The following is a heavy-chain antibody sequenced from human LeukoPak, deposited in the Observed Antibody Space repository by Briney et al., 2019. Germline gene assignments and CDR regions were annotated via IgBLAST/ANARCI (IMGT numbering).Heavy chain of an antibody. D-gene: IGHD3-9*01. CDR1: GRIFSSYA. J-gene: IGHJ1*01. CDR2: TIPIFGTA. Sequence: GASVKLSCKASGRIFSSYAISWVRQAPGQGLEWMGRTIPIFGTANYAQIFQDRVTITMDESTSTAYMELSSLRFEDTAVYYCARDRFTGYSHGYFQHWGQGTLVTVSS. V-gene: IGHV1-69*05. CDR3: ARDRFTGYSHGYFQH.